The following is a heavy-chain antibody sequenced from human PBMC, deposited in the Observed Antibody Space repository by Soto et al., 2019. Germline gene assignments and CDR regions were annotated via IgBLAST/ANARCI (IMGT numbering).Heavy chain of an antibody. CDR1: GGSISSDY. D-gene: IGHD3-10*02. CDR3: ARDRPGFVLDI. CDR2: IYYSGST. J-gene: IGHJ3*02. Sequence: TGTLSLTCTVPGGSISSDYWSWIRQPPGKGLEWIGYIYYSGSTNYNPSLKSRVTISVDTSKNQFSLELSSVTAADTAVYYCARDRPGFVLDIWGQGTMVTVSS. V-gene: IGHV4-59*01.